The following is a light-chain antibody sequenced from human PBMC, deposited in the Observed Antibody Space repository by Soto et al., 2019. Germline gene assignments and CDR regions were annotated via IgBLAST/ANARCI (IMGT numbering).Light chain of an antibody. CDR3: QQYNSYPIT. Sequence: DIQMTQSPSTLSASVGDRVTITCRASQSISSWLAWYQQKPGKAPRLLIYDASGLESGVPSRFSGSGSGTEFTFTISSLQPDDFATYYCQQYNSYPITFGQGTRLEIK. CDR1: QSISSW. CDR2: DAS. J-gene: IGKJ5*01. V-gene: IGKV1-5*01.